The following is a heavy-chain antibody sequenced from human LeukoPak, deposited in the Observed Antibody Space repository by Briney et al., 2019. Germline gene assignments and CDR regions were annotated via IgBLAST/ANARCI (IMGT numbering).Heavy chain of an antibody. V-gene: IGHV3-30*14. CDR3: AREGSSSPQFRWFDP. CDR1: GFTFSSYA. Sequence: PGGSLRLSCAASGFTFSSYAMHWVRQAPGKGLEWVAVISYDGSNKYYADSVKGRFTISRDNSKNALYLQMNSLRAEDTAVYYCAREGSSSPQFRWFDPWGQGTLVTVSS. CDR2: ISYDGSNK. D-gene: IGHD6-6*01. J-gene: IGHJ5*02.